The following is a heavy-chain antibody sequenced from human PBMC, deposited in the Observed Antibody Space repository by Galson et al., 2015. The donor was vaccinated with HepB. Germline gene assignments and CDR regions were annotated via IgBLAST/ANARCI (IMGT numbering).Heavy chain of an antibody. Sequence: SLRLSCAASGFTFSNYDMHWVRQAPGKGLEWVAIISYDGTDKYYGDAVKGRFTISRDNAKNTLFLQVRGLRAEDTAVYYCAKDVGGYGDYQFNNMDVWGQGTTVIVSS. CDR2: ISYDGTDK. CDR3: AKDVGGYGDYQFNNMDV. V-gene: IGHV3-30*18. D-gene: IGHD4-17*01. CDR1: GFTFSNYD. J-gene: IGHJ6*02.